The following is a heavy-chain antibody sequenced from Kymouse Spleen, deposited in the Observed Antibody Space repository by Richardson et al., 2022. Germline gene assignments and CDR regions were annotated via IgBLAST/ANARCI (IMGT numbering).Heavy chain of an antibody. D-gene: IGHD4-11,IGHD4-11*01. Sequence: EVQLVESGGGLVQPGGSLKLSCAASGFTFSGSAMHWVRQASGKGLEWVGRIRSKANSYATAYAASVKGRFTISRDDSKNTAYLQMNSLKTEDTAVYYCTRRLTVTGNGMDVWGQGTTVTVSS. J-gene: IGHJ6*02. V-gene: IGHV3-73*02. CDR2: IRSKANSYAT. CDR3: TRRLTVTGNGMDV. CDR1: GFTFSGSA.